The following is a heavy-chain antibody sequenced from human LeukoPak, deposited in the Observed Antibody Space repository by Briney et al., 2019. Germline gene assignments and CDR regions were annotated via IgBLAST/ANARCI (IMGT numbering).Heavy chain of an antibody. D-gene: IGHD2-2*01. Sequence: GGSLRLSCAASGFTFSSYGMHWVRQAPGKGLEWVAVIWYDGSNKYYADSVKGRFTISRDNSKNTLYLQMNSLRAEDTAVYYCARDHPRYCSSTSCYGPYYYYYGMDVWGKGTTVTVSS. CDR2: IWYDGSNK. CDR1: GFTFSSYG. CDR3: ARDHPRYCSSTSCYGPYYYYYGMDV. J-gene: IGHJ6*04. V-gene: IGHV3-33*01.